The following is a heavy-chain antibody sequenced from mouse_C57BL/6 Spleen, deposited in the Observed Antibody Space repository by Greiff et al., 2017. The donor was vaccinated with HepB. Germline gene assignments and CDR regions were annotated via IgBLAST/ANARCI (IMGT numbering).Heavy chain of an antibody. CDR1: GFTFSSYA. Sequence: EVMLVESGEGLVKPGGSLKLSCAASGFTFSSYAMSWVRQTPEKRLEWVAYISSGGDYIYYADTVKGRFTISRDNARNTLYLQMSSLKSEDTAMYYCTRAAFYYYGSSYAMDYWGQGTSVTVSS. CDR3: TRAAFYYYGSSYAMDY. CDR2: ISSGGDYI. V-gene: IGHV5-9-1*02. D-gene: IGHD1-1*01. J-gene: IGHJ4*01.